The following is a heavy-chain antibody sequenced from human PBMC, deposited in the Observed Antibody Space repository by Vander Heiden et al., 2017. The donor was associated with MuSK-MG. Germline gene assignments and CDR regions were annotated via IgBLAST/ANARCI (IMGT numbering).Heavy chain of an antibody. D-gene: IGHD6-13*01. V-gene: IGHV3-30*04. CDR3: ERDRGYSSSWSTKYYYYYYGMDV. CDR1: GFTFRSYA. J-gene: IGHJ6*02. Sequence: QVQLLEAGVCVVQPGWSLRLSCAATGFTFRSYAMHRVRQGPGKGLEWGAVKSYDGSNKYYADSVKGRFTISRDNYKDTMELQMNSMRAKDTAVYYCERDRGYSSSWSTKYYYYYYGMDVWGQGATVTGSS. CDR2: KSYDGSNK.